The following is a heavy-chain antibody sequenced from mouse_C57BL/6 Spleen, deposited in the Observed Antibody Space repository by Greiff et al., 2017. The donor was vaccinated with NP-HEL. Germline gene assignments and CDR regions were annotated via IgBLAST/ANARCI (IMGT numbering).Heavy chain of an antibody. CDR1: GYTFTDYY. CDR2: INPNNGGT. Sequence: VQLQQSGPELVKPGASVKISCKASGYTFTDYYMNWVKQSHGKSLEWIGDINPNNGGTSYNQKFKGKATLTVDKSSSTAYMELSSLTSEDSAVYYCARSDMDYWGQGTSVTVSS. J-gene: IGHJ4*01. V-gene: IGHV1-26*01. CDR3: ARSDMDY.